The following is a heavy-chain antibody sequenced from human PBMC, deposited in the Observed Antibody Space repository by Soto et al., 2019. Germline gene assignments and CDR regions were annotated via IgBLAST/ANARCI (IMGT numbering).Heavy chain of an antibody. J-gene: IGHJ4*02. D-gene: IGHD5-18*01. Sequence: EVQLLESGGGLVQPGGSLRLSCAASGFTFSSYAMSSVRQAPGKGLEWVSAISGSGGSTYYADSVKGRFTISRDKSKNTLYLQMNSRRAEDTAVYYCAKDSPMVRWLFDYWGQGTLVTVSS. CDR2: ISGSGGST. CDR3: AKDSPMVRWLFDY. V-gene: IGHV3-23*01. CDR1: GFTFSSYA.